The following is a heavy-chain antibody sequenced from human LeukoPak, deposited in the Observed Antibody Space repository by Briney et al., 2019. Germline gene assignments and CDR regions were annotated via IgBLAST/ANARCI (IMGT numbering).Heavy chain of an antibody. J-gene: IGHJ4*02. CDR2: SYYSGST. CDR1: GGSISTYY. V-gene: IGHV4-59*01. CDR3: ARVGSGSFDY. D-gene: IGHD6-19*01. Sequence: PSETLSLTCTISGGSISTYYWSWIRQPPGKGLEWIGYSYYSGSTYCNPSLKTRVTISVDTSKNQSSLKLSSVTAADTAVYYCARVGSGSFDYWGQGTLVTVSS.